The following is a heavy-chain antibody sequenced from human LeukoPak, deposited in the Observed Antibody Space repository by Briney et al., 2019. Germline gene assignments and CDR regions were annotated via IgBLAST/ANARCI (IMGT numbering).Heavy chain of an antibody. Sequence: GGSLRLSCAVSEFTFGTSLMTWVRQAPGKGLEWVASVRPDGSEKTYVDSVRGRLTISRDNAKKSLYLQMNSLRAEDTAVYYCATGRATSIYWGQGTLVTVSS. CDR1: EFTFGTSL. J-gene: IGHJ4*02. CDR3: ATGRATSIY. V-gene: IGHV3-7*03. CDR2: VRPDGSEK.